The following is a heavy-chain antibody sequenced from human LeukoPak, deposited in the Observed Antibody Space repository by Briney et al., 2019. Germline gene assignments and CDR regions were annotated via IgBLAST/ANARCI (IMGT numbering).Heavy chain of an antibody. V-gene: IGHV3-64*01. Sequence: PGGSLRLSCAASGFTFSSYAMHWVRQAPGKGLEYVSAISSNGGSTYYANSVKGRFTISRDNSKNTLYLQMGSLRAEDMAVYYCARDGAGGRFSYYYYMDVWGKGTTVTVSS. CDR2: ISSNGGST. J-gene: IGHJ6*03. D-gene: IGHD3-16*01. CDR1: GFTFSSYA. CDR3: ARDGAGGRFSYYYYMDV.